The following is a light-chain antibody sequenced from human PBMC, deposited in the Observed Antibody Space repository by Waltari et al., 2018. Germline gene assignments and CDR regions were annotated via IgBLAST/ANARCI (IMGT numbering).Light chain of an antibody. V-gene: IGKV3-15*01. CDR2: GAS. Sequence: EIVMTQSPATLSVSPGERATLSCRASQSVSSNLAWYQQKPGQAPRLLIYGASTRATGIPARFSGSGSGTEFTLTISSLQSEDFAVYYCQQYNNWPTITFGQGTRLKIK. CDR1: QSVSSN. CDR3: QQYNNWPTIT. J-gene: IGKJ5*01.